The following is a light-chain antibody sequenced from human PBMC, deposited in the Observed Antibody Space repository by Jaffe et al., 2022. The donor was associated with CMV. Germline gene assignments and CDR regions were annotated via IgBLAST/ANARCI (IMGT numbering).Light chain of an antibody. Sequence: DIQMTQSPSSLSASVGDRVTITCRASQNINNYLNWYQQKPGEAPKLVASSLESGVPSRFSGSGSGTDFTLTINSLQPEDFATYYCQQSYSTPLTFGGGTKVEVK. V-gene: IGKV1-39*01. CDR2: AS. CDR3: QQSYSTPLT. J-gene: IGKJ4*01. CDR1: QNINNY.